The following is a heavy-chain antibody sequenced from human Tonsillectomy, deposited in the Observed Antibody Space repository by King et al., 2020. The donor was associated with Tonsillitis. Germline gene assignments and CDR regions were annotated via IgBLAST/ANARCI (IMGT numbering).Heavy chain of an antibody. J-gene: IGHJ6*02. CDR3: AKTTVKYGMDV. D-gene: IGHD4-11*01. CDR2: IYSGGST. Sequence: GGSGGGLSQPGGSLRLSCAASGFTVSSNYMSWVREAPGKGLEWVSVIYSGGSTYYADSVKGRFTISRDNSKNTLYLQMNSLRAEDTAVYYCAKTTVKYGMDVWGQGTTVTVSS. V-gene: IGHV3-53*01. CDR1: GFTVSSNY.